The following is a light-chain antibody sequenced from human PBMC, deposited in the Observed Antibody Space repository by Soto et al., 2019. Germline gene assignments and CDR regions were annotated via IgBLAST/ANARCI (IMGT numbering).Light chain of an antibody. J-gene: IGKJ1*01. Sequence: EIVLTQSPGTLSLSPGERATLSCRASQSVSDHLAWYQQKPGQAPRLLIYDASNRATGIPARFSGSGSGTDFTLTISSLEPEDFAVYYCQEYGMSRTFGQGTKVDIK. CDR3: QEYGMSRT. V-gene: IGKV3-11*01. CDR1: QSVSDH. CDR2: DAS.